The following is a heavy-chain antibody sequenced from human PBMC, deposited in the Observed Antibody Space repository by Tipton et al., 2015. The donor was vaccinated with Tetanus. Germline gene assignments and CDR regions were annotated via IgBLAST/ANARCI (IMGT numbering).Heavy chain of an antibody. D-gene: IGHD5-12*01. CDR3: VKGSQWLGIH. CDR2: IYRGGTTT. V-gene: IGHV3-23*03. Sequence: SLRLSCIDSGISFSSYSLSWVRQAPGKGLAWVSVIYRGGTTTYYREAVKGRFTISRDDSKNTLFLQMNSLRAEDTAVYYRVKGSQWLGIHWGQGTRVTVSS. CDR1: GISFSSYS. J-gene: IGHJ4*02.